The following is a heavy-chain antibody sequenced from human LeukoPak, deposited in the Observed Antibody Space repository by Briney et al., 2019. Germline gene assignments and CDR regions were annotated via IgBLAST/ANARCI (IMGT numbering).Heavy chain of an antibody. J-gene: IGHJ5*02. D-gene: IGHD3-3*01. CDR2: INHSGRT. CDR1: GFTFSNYA. V-gene: IGHV4-34*01. Sequence: PGGSLRLSCAASGFTFSNYAMHWVRQPPGKGLEWIGEINHSGRTNYNPSLKSRVTISVDTSKNQFSLKLSSVTAADTAVYYCASATIFGVVTTSWGQGALVTVSS. CDR3: ASATIFGVVTTS.